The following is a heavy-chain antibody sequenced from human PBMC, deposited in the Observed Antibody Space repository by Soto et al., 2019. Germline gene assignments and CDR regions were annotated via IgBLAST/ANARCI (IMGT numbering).Heavy chain of an antibody. CDR1: GFTFKTYT. CDR3: ARGGRDGYEHRSDY. V-gene: IGHV3-23*01. D-gene: IGHD5-12*01. CDR2: IIGSGTDT. J-gene: IGHJ4*02. Sequence: EVQLLDSGGGSVQPGASLRLSCAASGFTFKTYTMNWVRQAPGQGLEWVSAIIGSGTDTYYADSVKGRFTISRDNSKNTLYLLMNSLRAEDTAVYYCARGGRDGYEHRSDYWGQGTLVTVSS.